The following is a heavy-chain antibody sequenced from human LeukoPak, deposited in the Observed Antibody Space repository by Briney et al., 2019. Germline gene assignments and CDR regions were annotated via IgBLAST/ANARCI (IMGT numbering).Heavy chain of an antibody. J-gene: IGHJ3*02. CDR3: AKETDAFDI. V-gene: IGHV3-66*02. CDR1: GFTVSSNY. Sequence: GGSLRLSCAASGFTVSSNYMSWVRQAPGKGLEWVSVIYSGGNTYYADSVKGRFTISRDNSKNTLYLQMNGLRPEDTAVYHCAKETDAFDIWGQGTMVTVSS. CDR2: IYSGGNT.